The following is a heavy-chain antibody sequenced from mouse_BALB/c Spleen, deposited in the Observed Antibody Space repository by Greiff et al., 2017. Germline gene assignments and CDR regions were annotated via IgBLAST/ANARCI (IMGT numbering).Heavy chain of an antibody. CDR1: GDSITSGY. D-gene: IGHD3-2*02. CDR3: AREVLLQAYAMDY. Sequence: EVKLLESGPSLVKPSQTLSLTCSVTGDSITSGYWNWIRKFPGNKLEYMGYISYSGSTYYNPSLKSRISITRDTSKNQYYLQLNSVTTEDTATYYCAREVLLQAYAMDYWGQGTSVTVSS. CDR2: ISYSGST. V-gene: IGHV3-8*02. J-gene: IGHJ4*01.